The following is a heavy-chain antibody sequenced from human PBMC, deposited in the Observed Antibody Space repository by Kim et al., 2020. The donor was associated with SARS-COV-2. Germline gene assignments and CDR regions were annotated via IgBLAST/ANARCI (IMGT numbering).Heavy chain of an antibody. J-gene: IGHJ3*02. CDR2: ISSSSSTI. CDR1: GFTFSSYS. V-gene: IGHV3-48*02. D-gene: IGHD3-22*01. Sequence: GGSLRLSCAASGFTFSSYSMNWVRQAPGKGLEWVSYISSSSSTIYYADSVKGRFTISRDNAKNSLYLQMNSLRDEDTAVYYCAGVGTYDSSGYDAFDIWGQGTMVTVSS. CDR3: AGVGTYDSSGYDAFDI.